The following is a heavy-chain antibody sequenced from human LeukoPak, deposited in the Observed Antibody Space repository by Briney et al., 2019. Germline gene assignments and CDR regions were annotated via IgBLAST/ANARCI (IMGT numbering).Heavy chain of an antibody. CDR3: ARGNLRYCSGGSCYGELDY. Sequence: PGGSLRLSCAASGFTVSSNYMSWVRQAPGKGLEWVSVIYSGGSTYYADSVKGRFTISRDNSKNTLYLQMNSLRAEDTAVYYCARGNLRYCSGGSCYGELDYWGQGTLVTVSS. CDR2: IYSGGST. J-gene: IGHJ4*02. D-gene: IGHD2-15*01. CDR1: GFTVSSNY. V-gene: IGHV3-66*01.